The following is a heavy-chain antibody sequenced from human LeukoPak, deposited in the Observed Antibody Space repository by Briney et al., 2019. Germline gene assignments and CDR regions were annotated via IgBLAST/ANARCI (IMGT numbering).Heavy chain of an antibody. J-gene: IGHJ4*02. D-gene: IGHD1-26*01. CDR1: GFTFSSYN. Sequence: GGSLRLSCAASGFTFSSYNMNWVRQAPGKGLEWVSSISSSSSYIYYADSVKGRFTISRDNAKNSLYLQTNSLRAEDTAVYYCASLVGATMFNWGQGTLVTVSS. CDR2: ISSSSSYI. V-gene: IGHV3-21*01. CDR3: ASLVGATMFN.